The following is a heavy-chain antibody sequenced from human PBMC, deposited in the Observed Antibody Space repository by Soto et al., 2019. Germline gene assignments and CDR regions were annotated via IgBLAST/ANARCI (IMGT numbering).Heavy chain of an antibody. D-gene: IGHD3-9*01. Sequence: QLQLQESGPGLVKTSETLSLTCTVSGGAISSRTYYWGWIRQSPGKWLEWIGSISYSGNIYYNPSLRSRLSISVDTSKNQFSLKLDSVTAADTAVYYGARPRGYDTLTPAFDYWGQGTLVTVSS. CDR2: ISYSGNI. CDR3: ARPRGYDTLTPAFDY. CDR1: GGAISSRTYY. J-gene: IGHJ4*02. V-gene: IGHV4-39*01.